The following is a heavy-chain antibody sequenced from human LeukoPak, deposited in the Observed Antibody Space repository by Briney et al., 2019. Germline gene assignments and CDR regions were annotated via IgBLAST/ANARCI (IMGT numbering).Heavy chain of an antibody. CDR3: ARTTYYDILTGYSYHFDY. Sequence: GASVKVSCKASGYTFTSYGISWVRQAPGQGLEWMGWISAYNGNTNYAQKLQGRVTMTTDTSTSTAYMELRSPRSDDTAVYYCARTTYYDILTGYSYHFDYWGQGTLVTVSS. CDR2: ISAYNGNT. D-gene: IGHD3-9*01. V-gene: IGHV1-18*01. J-gene: IGHJ4*02. CDR1: GYTFTSYG.